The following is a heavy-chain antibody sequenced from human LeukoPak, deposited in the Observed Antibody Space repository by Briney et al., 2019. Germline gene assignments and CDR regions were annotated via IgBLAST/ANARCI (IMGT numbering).Heavy chain of an antibody. CDR3: ATGSGYYYGH. J-gene: IGHJ4*02. V-gene: IGHV3-33*08. CDR1: GFTFNNYG. Sequence: GGSLRLSCAASGFTFNNYGMHWVRQAPGKGLEWVAVTYGDGTSKYYADSVKGRFTISKDNSKNTLYVQMNSLRAEDTAVYYCATGSGYYYGHWGQGTLVTVSS. CDR2: TYGDGTSK. D-gene: IGHD3-22*01.